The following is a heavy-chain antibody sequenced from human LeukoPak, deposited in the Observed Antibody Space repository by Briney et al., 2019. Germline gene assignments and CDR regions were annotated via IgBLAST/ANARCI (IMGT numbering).Heavy chain of an antibody. J-gene: IGHJ4*02. CDR3: ARAGSGIVGATPGADY. CDR2: IIPIFGIA. Sequence: ASVKVSCEASGGTFSSYAISWVRQAPGQGLEWMGRIIPIFGIANYAQKFQGRVTITADKSTSTAYMELSSLRSEDTAVYYCARAGSGIVGATPGADYWGQGTLVTVSS. CDR1: GGTFSSYA. V-gene: IGHV1-69*04. D-gene: IGHD1-26*01.